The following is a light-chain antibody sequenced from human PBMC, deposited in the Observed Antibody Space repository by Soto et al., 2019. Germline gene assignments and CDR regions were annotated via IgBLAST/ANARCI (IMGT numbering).Light chain of an antibody. V-gene: IGLV2-14*01. J-gene: IGLJ1*01. CDR2: EVS. CDR1: SIDIGTYNY. Sequence: ALTQPASVSGSPGQSITISCTGTSIDIGTYNYVSWYQQHPGKAPKLIIYEVSNRPSGVSNRFSGSKSGNTASLTISGLQAEDEADYYCSSYTSSTNYVFGTGTRSPS. CDR3: SSYTSSTNYV.